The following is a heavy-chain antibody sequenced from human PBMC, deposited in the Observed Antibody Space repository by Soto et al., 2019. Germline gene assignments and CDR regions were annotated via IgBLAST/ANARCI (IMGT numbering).Heavy chain of an antibody. D-gene: IGHD5-18*01. CDR2: FNPNSGGT. Sequence: GASVKVSCKASGYTFTGYYMHWVRQAPGQGLEWMGLFNPNSGGTNYAQKFQGRVSVTSDTSISTAYMELNALRSDDTAVYYCARVEYSYGVFVDYWGQGTLVNVSS. CDR3: ARVEYSYGVFVDY. J-gene: IGHJ4*02. V-gene: IGHV1-2*02. CDR1: GYTFTGYY.